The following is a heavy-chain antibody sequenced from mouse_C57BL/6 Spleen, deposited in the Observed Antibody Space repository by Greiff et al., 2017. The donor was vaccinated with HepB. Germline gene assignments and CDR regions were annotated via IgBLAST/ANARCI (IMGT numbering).Heavy chain of an antibody. CDR1: GYTFTDYY. Sequence: VQLQQSGPELVKPGASVKISCKASGYTFTDYYMNWVKQSHGKSLEWIGDINPNNGGTSYNQKFKGKATLTVDKSSSTAYMELRSLTSEDSAVYYCARTYRNYFDYWGQGTTLTVSS. CDR2: INPNNGGT. CDR3: ARTYRNYFDY. D-gene: IGHD2-12*01. V-gene: IGHV1-26*01. J-gene: IGHJ2*01.